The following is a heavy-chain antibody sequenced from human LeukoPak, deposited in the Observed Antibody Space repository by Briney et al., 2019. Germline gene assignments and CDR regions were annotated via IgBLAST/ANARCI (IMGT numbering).Heavy chain of an antibody. D-gene: IGHD3-22*01. Sequence: GESLKISCKGSGYSFTSYWIGWVRQMPGKGLEWMGIIYPGDSDTRYSPSFQGQVTISADKSISTAYLQWSGLKASDTAMYYCARPYRLSSGYYPPDYWGQGPLVTVSS. CDR2: IYPGDSDT. J-gene: IGHJ4*02. CDR1: GYSFTSYW. V-gene: IGHV5-51*01. CDR3: ARPYRLSSGYYPPDY.